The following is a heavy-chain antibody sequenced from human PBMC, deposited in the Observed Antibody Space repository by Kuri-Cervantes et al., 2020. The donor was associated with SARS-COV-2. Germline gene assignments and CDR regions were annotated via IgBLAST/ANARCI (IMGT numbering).Heavy chain of an antibody. J-gene: IGHJ4*02. V-gene: IGHV1-2*04. Sequence: ASVKVSCKASGYTFTGYYMHWVRQAPGQGLEWMGWINPNSGGTNYAQKFQGWVTMTRDTSISTVYMELSRLRSDDTAVYYCVQQIAVVDYYFDFWGQGTLVTVSS. D-gene: IGHD2-2*01. CDR2: INPNSGGT. CDR3: VQQIAVVDYYFDF. CDR1: GYTFTGYY.